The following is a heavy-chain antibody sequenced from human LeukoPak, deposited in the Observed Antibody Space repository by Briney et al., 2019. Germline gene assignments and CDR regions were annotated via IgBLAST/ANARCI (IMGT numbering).Heavy chain of an antibody. D-gene: IGHD2-15*01. Sequence: GGSLRLSCAASGFTFSSYAMTWVRQAPGKGLEWVSGFVGRRRDTHYADSVKGRFTISRDISNNTLYLQMNSLRAEDTAIYYCVKDRCSGGICYADFDHWGQGTLVTVSS. CDR3: VKDRCSGGICYADFDH. J-gene: IGHJ4*02. CDR1: GFTFSSYA. V-gene: IGHV3-23*01. CDR2: FVGRRRDT.